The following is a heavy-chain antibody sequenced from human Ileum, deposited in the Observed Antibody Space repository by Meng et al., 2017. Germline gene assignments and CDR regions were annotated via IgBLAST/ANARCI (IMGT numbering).Heavy chain of an antibody. J-gene: IGHJ4*02. Sequence: GALVGVGGGVFQPGGSLRPCCAASGFTFSSYGMHWVRQAPGKGLEWVAVIWYDGSNKYYADSVKGRFTISRDNSKNTLYLQMNSLRAEDTAVYYCARDPWFGTIDYWGQGTLVTVSS. D-gene: IGHD3-10*01. CDR3: ARDPWFGTIDY. V-gene: IGHV3-33*01. CDR2: IWYDGSNK. CDR1: GFTFSSYG.